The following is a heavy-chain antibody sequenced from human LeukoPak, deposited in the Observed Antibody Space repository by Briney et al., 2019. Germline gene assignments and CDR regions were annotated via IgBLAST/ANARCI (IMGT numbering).Heavy chain of an antibody. Sequence: PSETLSLTCTVSGGSISSYYWSWIRQPPGKGLAWIGYIYYSGSTNYNPSLKSRVTISVDTSKNQFSLKLSSVTAADTAVYYCASHQGYSGYDTAFDYWGQGTLVTVSS. V-gene: IGHV4-59*08. CDR2: IYYSGST. CDR1: GGSISSYY. J-gene: IGHJ4*02. CDR3: ASHQGYSGYDTAFDY. D-gene: IGHD5-12*01.